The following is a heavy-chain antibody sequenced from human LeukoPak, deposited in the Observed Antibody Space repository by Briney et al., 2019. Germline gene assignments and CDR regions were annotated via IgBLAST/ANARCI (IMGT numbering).Heavy chain of an antibody. CDR3: ARRAAASRCFDY. J-gene: IGHJ4*02. CDR2: ISSGGSTI. Sequence: GGSLRLSCAVSGFTFSVYYMSWIRQAPGKGLEWVSYISSGGSTISHADSVKGRFTISRDNAENSLYLQMNSLRAEDTAVYYCARRAAASRCFDYWGQGTLVTVSS. CDR1: GFTFSVYY. D-gene: IGHD6-13*01. V-gene: IGHV3-11*01.